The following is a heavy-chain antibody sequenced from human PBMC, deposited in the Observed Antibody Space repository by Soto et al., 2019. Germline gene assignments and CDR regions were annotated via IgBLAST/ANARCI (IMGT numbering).Heavy chain of an antibody. J-gene: IGHJ5*02. CDR1: GYSFTIYW. CDR2: IDPSDSYT. Sequence: PGESLKISCKGSGYSFTIYWISWVRQMPGKGLEWMGRIDPSDSYTNYSPSFQGHVIISADKSISTAYLQWSSLKASDTAMYYCARLXANYCTNGVCYTGWFDPWGQGTLVTVSS. D-gene: IGHD2-8*01. V-gene: IGHV5-10-1*01. CDR3: ARLXANYCTNGVCYTGWFDP.